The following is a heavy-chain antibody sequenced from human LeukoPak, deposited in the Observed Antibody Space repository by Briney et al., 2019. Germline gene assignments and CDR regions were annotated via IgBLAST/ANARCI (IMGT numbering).Heavy chain of an antibody. CDR1: GFTFNSYA. Sequence: GGSLRLSCAVSGFTFNSYAMHWARQAPGKGLEWVAVISNDGRDKHHADSVKGRFTISRDNSKNTLYLQMNSLRAEDTAVYYCARDRNAPAKYLFDNWGQGTLVAVSP. CDR2: ISNDGRDK. CDR3: ARDRNAPAKYLFDN. V-gene: IGHV3-30*04. J-gene: IGHJ4*02. D-gene: IGHD4/OR15-4a*01.